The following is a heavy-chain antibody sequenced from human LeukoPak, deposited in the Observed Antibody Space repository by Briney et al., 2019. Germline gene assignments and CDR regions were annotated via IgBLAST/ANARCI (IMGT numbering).Heavy chain of an antibody. D-gene: IGHD4-23*01. CDR3: ARRSDYGVNSKAFDY. V-gene: IGHV1-2*02. Sequence: ASVKVSCKASGYTFIDYYIHWLRQAPGQGLEWMGWIGPKSGDRKTAQRFQGRLTMTRDTSITTLYMELSGLSSDDTAVYYCARRSDYGVNSKAFDYWGQGTLVTVSS. J-gene: IGHJ4*02. CDR2: IGPKSGDR. CDR1: GYTFIDYY.